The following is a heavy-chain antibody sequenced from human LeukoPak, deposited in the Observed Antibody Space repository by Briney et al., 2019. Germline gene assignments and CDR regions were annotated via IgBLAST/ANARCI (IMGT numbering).Heavy chain of an antibody. Sequence: ASVKVSCKASGYTFTSYYMHWVRQAPGQGLEWMGIINPSGGTTSYAQKFQGRVTMTRDTSTSTVYMELSSLRSEDTAVYYCAREGLVGASSIWGQGTLVTVSS. J-gene: IGHJ4*02. D-gene: IGHD1-26*01. CDR3: AREGLVGASSI. CDR1: GYTFTSYY. CDR2: INPSGGTT. V-gene: IGHV1-46*01.